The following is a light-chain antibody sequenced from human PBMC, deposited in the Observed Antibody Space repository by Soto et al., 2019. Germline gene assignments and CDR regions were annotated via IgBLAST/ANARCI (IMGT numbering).Light chain of an antibody. CDR1: QDISNY. J-gene: IGKJ2*01. Sequence: DIEMTQSPSSLSASLGDTVTITCRASQDISNYLNWYQQKPGKAPKLLIYDASNLETGVPSRFSGSGSGTDFTFTISSLQPEDIATYYCQQYDNLPYTFGQGTKVDIK. V-gene: IGKV1-33*01. CDR3: QQYDNLPYT. CDR2: DAS.